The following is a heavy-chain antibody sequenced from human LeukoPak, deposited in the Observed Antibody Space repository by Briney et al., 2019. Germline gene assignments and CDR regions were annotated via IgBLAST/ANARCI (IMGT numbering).Heavy chain of an antibody. D-gene: IGHD3-3*01. Sequence: ASVKVSCKASGYTFTSYYMHWVRQAPGQGLEWMGIIDPSGGSTSYAQKFQGRVIMTRDTSTSTVYMELSSLRSEDTAVYFCARDETIFGVVTLSDYWGQGTLVTVSS. J-gene: IGHJ4*02. CDR2: IDPSGGST. V-gene: IGHV1-46*01. CDR3: ARDETIFGVVTLSDY. CDR1: GYTFTSYY.